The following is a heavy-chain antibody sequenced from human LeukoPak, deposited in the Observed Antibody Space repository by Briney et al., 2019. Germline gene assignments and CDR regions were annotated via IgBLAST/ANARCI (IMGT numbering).Heavy chain of an antibody. J-gene: IGHJ4*02. Sequence: SETLSLTCTVSGGSISSYYWSWIRQPPGKGLEWIGYIYYIGSTNYNPSLKSRVTISLDTSKNQFSLKLSSVTAADTVVYYCEAIREWEYSFDYWGQGTLVTVSS. CDR1: GGSISSYY. CDR3: EAIREWEYSFDY. V-gene: IGHV4-59*01. D-gene: IGHD1-26*01. CDR2: IYYIGST.